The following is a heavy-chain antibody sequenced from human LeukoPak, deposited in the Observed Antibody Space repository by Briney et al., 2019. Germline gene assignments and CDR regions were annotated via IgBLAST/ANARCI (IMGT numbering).Heavy chain of an antibody. CDR3: ARDSTPPNYDFWSGLDAFDI. D-gene: IGHD3-3*01. CDR1: GGTFSSYA. CDR2: IIPIFGTA. V-gene: IGHV1-69*13. Sequence: SVKVSCKASGGTFSSYAISWVRQAPGQGLEWMGGIIPIFGTANYAQKFQGRVTITADESTSTAYMELSSLRSEDTAVYYCARDSTPPNYDFWSGLDAFDIWGQGTMVTVSS. J-gene: IGHJ3*02.